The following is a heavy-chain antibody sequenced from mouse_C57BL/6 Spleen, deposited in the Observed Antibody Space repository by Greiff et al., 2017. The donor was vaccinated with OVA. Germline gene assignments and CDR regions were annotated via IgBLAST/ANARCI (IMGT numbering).Heavy chain of an antibody. CDR3: ARTYYGNHWYCDV. V-gene: IGHV1-80*01. CDR1: GYAFSSYW. CDR2: IYPGDGDT. D-gene: IGHD2-10*01. J-gene: IGHJ1*03. Sequence: VQLQQSGAELVKPGASVKISCKASGYAFSSYWMNWVKQRPGKGLEWIGQIYPGDGDTNYNGKFKGKATLTADKSSSTAYMQLSSLTSEDSAVYFCARTYYGNHWYCDVWGTGTTVTVSS.